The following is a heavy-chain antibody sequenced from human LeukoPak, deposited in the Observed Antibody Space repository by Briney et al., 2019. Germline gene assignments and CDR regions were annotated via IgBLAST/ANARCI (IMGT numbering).Heavy chain of an antibody. D-gene: IGHD6-19*01. CDR2: LYSGGLT. CDR1: GASISSSDYY. J-gene: IGHJ3*02. V-gene: IGHV4-39*01. CDR3: ASGGYSSGWYGSFDI. Sequence: SETLSLTCTVSGASISSSDYYWGWIRQPPGKGLEWIGSLYSGGLTYYNPSLKSRVTISVDTSRNQFSLKVTSVTAADTAVYSCASGGYSSGWYGSFDIWGQWTVVTVSS.